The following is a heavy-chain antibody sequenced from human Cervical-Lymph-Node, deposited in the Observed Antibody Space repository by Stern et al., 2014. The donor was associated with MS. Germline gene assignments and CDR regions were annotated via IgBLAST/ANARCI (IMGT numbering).Heavy chain of an antibody. CDR1: GYTFAGYH. J-gene: IGHJ4*02. CDR2: ILPKTGDT. CDR3: ARDRDFSSWGDFDY. D-gene: IGHD6-13*01. Sequence: QVQLVESGAEVKTPGASVKVSCKASGYTFAGYHVQWVRQAPGQGLEWMGWILPKTGDTNYAQKFQVRVSMTGDTSISTAYMELSGLTFDDTATYYCARDRDFSSWGDFDYWGQGTLVTVSP. V-gene: IGHV1-2*02.